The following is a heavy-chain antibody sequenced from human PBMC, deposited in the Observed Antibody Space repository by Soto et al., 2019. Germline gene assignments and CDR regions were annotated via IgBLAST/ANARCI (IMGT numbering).Heavy chain of an antibody. D-gene: IGHD6-13*01. CDR1: GGSISSYY. Sequence: SETLSLTCTVPGGSISSYYWSWTRQPPGKGLEWIGYIYYSGSTNYNPSLKSRVTISVDTSKNQFSLKLSSVTAADTAVYYCARARGYSSSWYASPYYYYGMDVWGQGTTVTVSS. CDR2: IYYSGST. J-gene: IGHJ6*02. CDR3: ARARGYSSSWYASPYYYYGMDV. V-gene: IGHV4-59*01.